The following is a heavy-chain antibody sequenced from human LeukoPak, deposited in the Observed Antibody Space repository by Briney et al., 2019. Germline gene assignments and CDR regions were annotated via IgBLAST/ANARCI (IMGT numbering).Heavy chain of an antibody. CDR3: ATDVTGSEDR. D-gene: IGHD6-25*01. CDR2: MDTDGRTT. V-gene: IGHV3-74*01. Sequence: GGSLRLSCVVSGFPFGNFWMHWVRQVPGKGLVWVARMDTDGRTTDYADSVRGRFTISRDNARNTLYLQMRSLRADDTALYYCATDVTGSEDRWGQGTLVTVSS. CDR1: GFPFGNFW. J-gene: IGHJ5*02.